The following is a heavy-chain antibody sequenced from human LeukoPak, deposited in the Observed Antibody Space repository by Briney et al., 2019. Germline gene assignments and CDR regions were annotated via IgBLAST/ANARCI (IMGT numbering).Heavy chain of an antibody. CDR3: ARVSVYNWFDP. V-gene: IGHV4-61*02. Sequence: SETLSLTCTVSGDSISSGSYYWSWIRQPAGKGLEWIGRIYSSGRINYNLSLKSRVTISVDTSKNQFSLRLSSVTAADTAVYYCARVSVYNWFDPWGQGTLVTVSS. CDR2: IYSSGRI. CDR1: GDSISSGSYY. J-gene: IGHJ5*02.